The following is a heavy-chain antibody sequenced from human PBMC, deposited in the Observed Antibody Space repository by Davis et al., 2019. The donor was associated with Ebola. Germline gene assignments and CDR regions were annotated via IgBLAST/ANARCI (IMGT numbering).Heavy chain of an antibody. CDR1: GFTFSDYY. CDR3: ARGYCSGGSCYLFRMEFDY. J-gene: IGHJ4*02. Sequence: PGGSLRLSCAASGFTFSDYYMGWIRQAPGKGLEWVSYISSSGSTIYYADSVKGRFTISRDNAKNSLYLQMNSLRAEDTAVYYCARGYCSGGSCYLFRMEFDYWGQGTLVTVSS. CDR2: ISSSGSTI. D-gene: IGHD2-15*01. V-gene: IGHV3-11*01.